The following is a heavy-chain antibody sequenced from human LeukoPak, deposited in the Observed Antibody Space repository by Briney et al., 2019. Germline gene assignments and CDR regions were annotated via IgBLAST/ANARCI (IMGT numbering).Heavy chain of an antibody. CDR2: IWYDGSNM. CDR1: GFPFSSYG. D-gene: IGHD6-19*01. J-gene: IGHJ2*01. Sequence: PGRSLRLSCAGSGFPFSSYGMQWVRQAPGKGLEWVALIWYDGSNMYYADSAKGRFTISKDNSKNTLCLQMNSLRAEDTAVYYCTTIRGSGWSYWYFDFWGRGTLVTVSS. V-gene: IGHV3-33*01. CDR3: TTIRGSGWSYWYFDF.